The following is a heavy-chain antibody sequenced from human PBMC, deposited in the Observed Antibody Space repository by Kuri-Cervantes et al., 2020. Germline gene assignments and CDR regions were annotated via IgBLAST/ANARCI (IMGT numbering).Heavy chain of an antibody. CDR1: GGSISSSNW. Sequence: GSLRLSCAVSGGSISSSNWWSWVRQPPGKGLEWIGEIYHSGSTNYNPSLKSRVTISVDKSKNQFSLKLSSVTAADTAVYCCARVAPKFYYYYYMDVWGKGTTVTVSS. V-gene: IGHV4-4*01. J-gene: IGHJ6*03. CDR3: ARVAPKFYYYYYMDV. CDR2: IYHSGST.